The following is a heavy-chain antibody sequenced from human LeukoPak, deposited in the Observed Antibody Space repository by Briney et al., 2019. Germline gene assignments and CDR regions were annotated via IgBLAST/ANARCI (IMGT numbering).Heavy chain of an antibody. V-gene: IGHV1-2*02. CDR3: AREDDYSNVDY. Sequence: GASVKVSCKASGNTFTGYYMHWVRQAPGQGLEWMGWINPNSGGTNYAQKFQGRVTMTRDASISTAYMELSRLRSDDTAVYYCAREDDYSNVDYWGQGTLVTVSS. J-gene: IGHJ4*02. CDR1: GNTFTGYY. D-gene: IGHD4-11*01. CDR2: INPNSGGT.